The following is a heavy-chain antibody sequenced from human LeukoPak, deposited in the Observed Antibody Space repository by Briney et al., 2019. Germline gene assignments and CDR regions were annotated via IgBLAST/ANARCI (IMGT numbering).Heavy chain of an antibody. J-gene: IGHJ6*03. CDR1: GFTFSIYA. Sequence: GGSLRLSCAASGFTFSIYAMSWVRQAPGKGLEWVSAISGSGGSTYYADSVKGRFTISRDNAKNSLYLQMNSLRAEDTAVYYCAKLGYCSSTSCYEDYYYYMDVWGKGTTVTISS. CDR2: ISGSGGST. V-gene: IGHV3-23*01. D-gene: IGHD2-2*01. CDR3: AKLGYCSSTSCYEDYYYYMDV.